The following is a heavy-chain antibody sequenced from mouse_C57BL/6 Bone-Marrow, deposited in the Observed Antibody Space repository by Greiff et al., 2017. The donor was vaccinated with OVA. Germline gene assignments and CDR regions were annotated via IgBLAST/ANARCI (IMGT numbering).Heavy chain of an antibody. J-gene: IGHJ4*01. D-gene: IGHD2-4*01. Sequence: QVQLKESGAELVKPGASVKLSCKASGYTFTEYTIHWVKQRSGQDLEWIGWFYPGSGSIKYNEKFKDKATLTADKSSSTVYMELSRLTSEDSAVYFCARHERDHDRDYYAMDYWGQGTSVTVSS. CDR1: GYTFTEYT. CDR2: FYPGSGSI. CDR3: ARHERDHDRDYYAMDY. V-gene: IGHV1-62-2*01.